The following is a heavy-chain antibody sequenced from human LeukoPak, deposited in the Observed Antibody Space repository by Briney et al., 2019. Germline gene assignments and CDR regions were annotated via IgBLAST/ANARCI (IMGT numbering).Heavy chain of an antibody. Sequence: PGGSLRLSCAASGFTFSSFAMHWVRQAPGKGLEYVSAISSNGGSTYYANPVKGRFTISRDNSKNTLYLQMGSLRPEDMAVYYCASLGNWFDPWGQGTLVTVSS. J-gene: IGHJ5*02. CDR1: GFTFSSFA. CDR3: ASLGNWFDP. CDR2: ISSNGGST. V-gene: IGHV3-64*01.